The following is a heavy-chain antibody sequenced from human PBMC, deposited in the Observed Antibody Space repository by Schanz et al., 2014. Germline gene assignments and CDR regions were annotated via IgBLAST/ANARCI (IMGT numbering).Heavy chain of an antibody. J-gene: IGHJ4*02. CDR2: INSDGSST. Sequence: EVQLVESGGAFVQPGGSLRLSCAASGFTFSSYWMHWVRQAPGKGLVWVSRINSDGSSTTYADSVKGRFTFSRDNAKNTLFLQMNSLRAEDTAVYYCGRDSGYGDYVDYWGQGTLVTVS. V-gene: IGHV3-74*01. CDR1: GFTFSSYW. D-gene: IGHD4-17*01. CDR3: GRDSGYGDYVDY.